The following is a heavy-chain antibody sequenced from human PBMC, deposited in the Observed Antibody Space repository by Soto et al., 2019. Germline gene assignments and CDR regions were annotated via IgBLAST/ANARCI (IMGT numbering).Heavy chain of an antibody. Sequence: ASVKVSCKASGYTFTSYGISWVRQAPGQGLEWMGWISAYNGNTNYAQKLQGRVTMTTDTSTSTAYMELRSLRSDDTAVYYCASAPTNKHCSSTSCYAFDIWGQGTMVTVSS. V-gene: IGHV1-18*01. D-gene: IGHD2-2*01. CDR2: ISAYNGNT. J-gene: IGHJ3*02. CDR1: GYTFTSYG. CDR3: ASAPTNKHCSSTSCYAFDI.